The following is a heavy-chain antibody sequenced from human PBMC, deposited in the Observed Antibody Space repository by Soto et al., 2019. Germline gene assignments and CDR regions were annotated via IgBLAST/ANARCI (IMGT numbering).Heavy chain of an antibody. D-gene: IGHD4-17*01. Sequence: QVQLVQSGAEVKKPGASVKVSCKASGYTFSCCDINWVRQAPGQGLEWLGWVNTNSGNTGSAQRFXXRXTXXRDTSISTAYMELNSLRSEDTAVYYCARVSGDVTHWGQGTLVTVSS. CDR2: VNTNSGNT. J-gene: IGHJ4*02. CDR3: ARVSGDVTH. CDR1: GYTFSCCD. V-gene: IGHV1-8*01.